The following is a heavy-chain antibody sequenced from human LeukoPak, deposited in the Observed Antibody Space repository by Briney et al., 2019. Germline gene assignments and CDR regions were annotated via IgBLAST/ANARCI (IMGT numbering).Heavy chain of an antibody. J-gene: IGHJ5*02. CDR3: ARDRFWSGPKQRAWFDP. CDR2: INTNTGNP. Sequence: ASVKVSCKASGYTFTSYAMNWVRQAPGQGLEWMGWINTNTGNPTYAQGFTGRFVFSLDTSVSTAYLQISSLKAEDTAVYYCARDRFWSGPKQRAWFDPWGQGTLVTVSS. D-gene: IGHD3-3*01. V-gene: IGHV7-4-1*02. CDR1: GYTFTSYA.